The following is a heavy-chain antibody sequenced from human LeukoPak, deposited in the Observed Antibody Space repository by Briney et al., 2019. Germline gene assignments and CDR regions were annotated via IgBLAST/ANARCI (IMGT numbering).Heavy chain of an antibody. Sequence: SETLSLTCTVSGASISSYYWIWIRQPQGKGLEWIGHIYYDGSTNFNPSLKSRVTISVDTSKNQFSLNLSSVTAADTAVYYCARGAVAGKMSWFDPWGQGTLVTVSS. D-gene: IGHD6-19*01. CDR2: IYYDGST. CDR3: ARGAVAGKMSWFDP. J-gene: IGHJ5*02. V-gene: IGHV4-59*01. CDR1: GASISSYY.